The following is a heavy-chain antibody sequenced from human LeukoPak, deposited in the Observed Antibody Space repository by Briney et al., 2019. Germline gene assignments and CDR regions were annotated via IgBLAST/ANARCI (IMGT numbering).Heavy chain of an antibody. CDR2: IYYRGRT. Sequence: PSETLSLTCTVSNGSIITSSYYWAWLRQPPGRGLEWIGSIYYRGRTYYNPSLKIRVTISADTSKNQFSLNLSSVTASDTAVYYCARQKILDDNYDSSGYYVDQWGQGSLVTVSS. CDR1: NGSIITSSYY. D-gene: IGHD3-22*01. CDR3: ARQKILDDNYDSSGYYVDQ. J-gene: IGHJ4*02. V-gene: IGHV4-39*01.